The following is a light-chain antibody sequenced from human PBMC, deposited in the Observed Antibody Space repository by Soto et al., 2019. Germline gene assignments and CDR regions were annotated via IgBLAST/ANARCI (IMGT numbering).Light chain of an antibody. J-gene: IGKJ1*01. CDR2: AAS. CDR1: QSVSSTF. Sequence: EIVLTQSPGTLSLSPGERATLSCRASQSVSSTFLAWYQQKPGQAPRLLIYAASSRAIGIPDRFSGSGSGTDFRVTISRLEPEDFAVYYCQQYGSSPGTFGQGTKVEI. CDR3: QQYGSSPGT. V-gene: IGKV3-20*01.